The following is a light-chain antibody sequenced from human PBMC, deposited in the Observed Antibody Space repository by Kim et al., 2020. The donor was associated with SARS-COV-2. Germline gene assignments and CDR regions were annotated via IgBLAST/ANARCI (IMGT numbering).Light chain of an antibody. J-gene: IGLJ2*01. CDR2: QDT. V-gene: IGLV3-1*01. CDR3: QTWDRGNDVV. Sequence: VSPGQTARLTCSGDKLGNKYACWYQQKPGQSPVLVIYQDTKRPSGIPERFSGSNSGNTATLTISVTQAMDEADYYCQTWDRGNDVVFGGGTKLTVL. CDR1: KLGNKY.